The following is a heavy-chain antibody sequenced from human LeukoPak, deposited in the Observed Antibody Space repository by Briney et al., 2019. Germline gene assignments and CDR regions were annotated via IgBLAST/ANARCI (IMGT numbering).Heavy chain of an antibody. CDR1: GFTFNNYA. V-gene: IGHV3-23*01. Sequence: GGSLRLSCAGSGFTFNNYAMSWVRRAPRKGLEWVSTIMIGGDGRHYADSVKGRFTISRDRSESTLYLQMNGLRADDTAVYYCVRAAPRDCSPASCSLFDTWGQGTLVTVSS. D-gene: IGHD2-2*01. J-gene: IGHJ4*02. CDR2: IMIGGDGR. CDR3: VRAAPRDCSPASCSLFDT.